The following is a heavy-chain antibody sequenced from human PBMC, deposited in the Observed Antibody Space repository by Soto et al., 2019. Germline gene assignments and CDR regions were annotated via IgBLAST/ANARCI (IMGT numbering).Heavy chain of an antibody. D-gene: IGHD3-10*01. CDR2: ISSSSSYT. Sequence: EVQLVESGGGLVEPGGSLRLSCVTSGFTFSTYNMIWVHQAPGKGLEWVSYISSSSSYTNYADSVKGRFTISRDNAKNSLYLQMNSLRAEDTALYYCVRGYGSAIPDFWGQGTLVTVSS. CDR1: GFTFSTYN. V-gene: IGHV3-21*02. CDR3: VRGYGSAIPDF. J-gene: IGHJ4*02.